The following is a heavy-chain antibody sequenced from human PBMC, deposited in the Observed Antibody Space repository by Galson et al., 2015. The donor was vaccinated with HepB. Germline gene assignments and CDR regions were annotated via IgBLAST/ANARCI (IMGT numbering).Heavy chain of an antibody. CDR1: GFTFSGSA. J-gene: IGHJ4*02. Sequence: LRLSCAASGFTFSGSAIHWVRQASGKGLEWVGRIRSKASSHATAYTASLRGRFTISRDDSKNTAYLHMNSLKTEDTAVYYSARLGDLSGYSSLWGQGTLVTVSS. CDR2: IRSKASSHAT. D-gene: IGHD6-19*01. CDR3: ARLGDLSGYSSL. V-gene: IGHV3-73*01.